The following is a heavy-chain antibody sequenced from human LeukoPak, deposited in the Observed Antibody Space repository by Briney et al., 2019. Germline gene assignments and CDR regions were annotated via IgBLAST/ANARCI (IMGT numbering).Heavy chain of an antibody. Sequence: GGSLRLSCAASGFTFSSYAMSWVRQAPGKGLEWVSSISNSGGRTFYTDSAKGRFTISRDNSKITLYLQMNSLRAEDTAVYYCAKSYNGYESKPDYWGQGTLVTVSS. CDR2: ISNSGGRT. J-gene: IGHJ4*02. CDR3: AKSYNGYESKPDY. V-gene: IGHV3-23*01. D-gene: IGHD5-12*01. CDR1: GFTFSSYA.